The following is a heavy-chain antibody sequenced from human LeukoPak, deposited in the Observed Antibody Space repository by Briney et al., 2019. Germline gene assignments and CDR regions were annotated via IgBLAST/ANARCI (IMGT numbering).Heavy chain of an antibody. D-gene: IGHD4-17*01. Sequence: GGSLRLSCAASGFTFSSYAMSWVRQAPGKGLEWVSAISGSGGSIYYADSVKGRFTISRDNSKNTLYLQMNSLRAEDTAVYYCAKDGGINGDFEGYFDYWGQGTLVTVSS. V-gene: IGHV3-23*01. CDR1: GFTFSSYA. CDR3: AKDGGINGDFEGYFDY. CDR2: ISGSGGSI. J-gene: IGHJ4*02.